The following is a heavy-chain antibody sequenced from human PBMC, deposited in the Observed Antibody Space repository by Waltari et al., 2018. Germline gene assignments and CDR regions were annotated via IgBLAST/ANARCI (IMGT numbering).Heavy chain of an antibody. J-gene: IGHJ4*02. V-gene: IGHV3-48*03. CDR1: GFILSTFE. CDR2: ITSRLSTL. CDR3: ATKYSSSSWDY. Sequence: EVQLVESGGGLVQPGGSLRLSCAASGFILSTFEMSWVRQAPGKWLEWISSITSRLSTLYYADSVKGRFTISRDNAKNSLYLQMNSLRAEDTAVYYCATKYSSSSWDYWGQGTLVTVSS. D-gene: IGHD6-6*01.